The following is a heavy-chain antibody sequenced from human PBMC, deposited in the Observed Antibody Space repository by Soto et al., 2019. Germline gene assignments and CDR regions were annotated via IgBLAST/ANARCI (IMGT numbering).Heavy chain of an antibody. CDR3: ARVGGDIVVVPAATPYYYYGMDV. Sequence: ASVKVSCKASGYTFTSYGISWVRQAPGQGLEWMGWISAYNGNTNYAQKLQGRVTMTTDTSTSTAYMELRSLRSDDTAVYYCARVGGDIVVVPAATPYYYYGMDVWGQGTTVTVSS. V-gene: IGHV1-18*01. CDR2: ISAYNGNT. D-gene: IGHD2-2*01. J-gene: IGHJ6*02. CDR1: GYTFTSYG.